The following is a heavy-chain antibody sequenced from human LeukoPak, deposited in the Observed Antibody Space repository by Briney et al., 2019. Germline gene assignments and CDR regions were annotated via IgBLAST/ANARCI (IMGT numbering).Heavy chain of an antibody. CDR3: ARVDNWNLGYFDY. J-gene: IGHJ4*02. Sequence: SETLSLTCTVSGDSISSSSSYWGWIRQPPGEGLEWIGSIYYSGSTYYNTSLKSRVTISVDTSKNQFSLRLNSVTAADTAVFYCARVDNWNLGYFDYWGQGTLVTVSS. CDR1: GDSISSSSSY. D-gene: IGHD1-1*01. V-gene: IGHV4-39*01. CDR2: IYYSGST.